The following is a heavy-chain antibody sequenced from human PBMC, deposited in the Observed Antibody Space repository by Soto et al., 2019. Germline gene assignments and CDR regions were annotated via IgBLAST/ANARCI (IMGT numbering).Heavy chain of an antibody. CDR3: ARDRGGYSSSTECFQQ. J-gene: IGHJ1*01. V-gene: IGHV4-31*03. CDR1: GGSISSGGYY. Sequence: QVQLQESGPGLVKPSQTLSLTCTVSGGSISSGGYYWSWIRQHPGKGLEWIGYIYYSGSTYYNPSLKSRVTISVDTSKNQLSLKLSSVTAADTAVYYCARDRGGYSSSTECFQQWGQGTLVTVSS. CDR2: IYYSGST. D-gene: IGHD6-13*01.